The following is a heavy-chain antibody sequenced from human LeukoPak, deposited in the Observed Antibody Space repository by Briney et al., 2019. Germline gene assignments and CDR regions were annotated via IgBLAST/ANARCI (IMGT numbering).Heavy chain of an antibody. Sequence: ASVKVSCKASGYTFTSYGISWVRQAPGQGLEWMGWISAYNGNTNYAQKFQGRVTITADESTSTAYMELSSLRSEDTAVYYCARVPYSGSYGHFDYWGQGTLVTVSS. V-gene: IGHV1-18*01. CDR3: ARVPYSGSYGHFDY. D-gene: IGHD1-26*01. CDR1: GYTFTSYG. J-gene: IGHJ4*02. CDR2: ISAYNGNT.